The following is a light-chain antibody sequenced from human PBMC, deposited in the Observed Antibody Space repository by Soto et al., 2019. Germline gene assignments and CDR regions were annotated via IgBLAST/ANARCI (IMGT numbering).Light chain of an antibody. J-gene: IGLJ1*01. CDR1: SSDVGGYNY. Sequence: QSALTQPRAVSGSPGQSVAISCTGTSSDVGGYNYVSWYQQHPGKAPKVMIFDVNKRPAGVPDRFSCSKSGNTASLTISGLQAADEADYYCCSYAGSYTYVFGTGPKPTV. V-gene: IGLV2-11*01. CDR3: CSYAGSYTYV. CDR2: DVN.